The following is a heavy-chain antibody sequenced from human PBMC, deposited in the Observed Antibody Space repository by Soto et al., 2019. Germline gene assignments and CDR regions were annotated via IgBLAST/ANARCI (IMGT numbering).Heavy chain of an antibody. D-gene: IGHD3-10*01. Sequence: KPGGSLRLSCAASGFTFSSYSMNWVRQAPGKGLEWVSSISSSSSYIYYADSVKGRFTISRDNAKNSLYLQMNSLRAEDTAVYYCARDPRLLWFGELLYFDYWGQGTLVTVSS. CDR1: GFTFSSYS. V-gene: IGHV3-21*01. CDR3: ARDPRLLWFGELLYFDY. CDR2: ISSSSSYI. J-gene: IGHJ4*02.